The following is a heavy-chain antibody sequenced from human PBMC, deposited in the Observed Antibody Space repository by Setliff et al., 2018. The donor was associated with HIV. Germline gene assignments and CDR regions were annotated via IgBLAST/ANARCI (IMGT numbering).Heavy chain of an antibody. CDR3: AKQYCGGDCYSDSYYYMDV. Sequence: SETLSLTCTDSGGSITSGGFYWSWIRQYPQKGLEWIGYIYYSGGTYYNPSLKSRVTMSVDTSKNQFSLKLSSVTAADTAVYYCAKQYCGGDCYSDSYYYMDVWGKGTTVTVSS. CDR1: GGSITSGGFY. J-gene: IGHJ6*03. V-gene: IGHV4-31*03. D-gene: IGHD2-21*01. CDR2: IYYSGGT.